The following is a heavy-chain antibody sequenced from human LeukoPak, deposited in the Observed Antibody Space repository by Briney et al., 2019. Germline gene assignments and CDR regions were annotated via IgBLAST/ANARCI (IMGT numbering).Heavy chain of an antibody. CDR2: IYSGGST. CDR1: GFTVSSYY. CDR3: ASRGGFSYFDY. D-gene: IGHD3-10*01. V-gene: IGHV3-53*04. Sequence: GGSLRLSCAASGFTVSSYYMSWVRQAPGKGLEWVSVIYSGGSTYYADSVKGRFTISRHNSKNTVYLQMNSLRAEDTAVYYCASRGGFSYFDYWGQGSLVTVSS. J-gene: IGHJ4*02.